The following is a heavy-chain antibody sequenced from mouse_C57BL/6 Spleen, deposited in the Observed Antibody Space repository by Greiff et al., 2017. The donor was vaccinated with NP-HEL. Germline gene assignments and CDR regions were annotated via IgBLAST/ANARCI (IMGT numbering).Heavy chain of an antibody. CDR2: IHPNSGST. CDR3: AKEGTTVVAKGYFDV. D-gene: IGHD1-1*01. V-gene: IGHV1-64*01. CDR1: GYTFTSYW. Sequence: VQLQQPGAELVKPGASVKLSCKASGYTFTSYWMHWVKQRPGQGLEWIGMIHPNSGSTNYNEKFKSKATLTVDKSSRKAYMQLSSLTSEDSAVYYCAKEGTTVVAKGYFDVWGTGTTVTVSS. J-gene: IGHJ1*03.